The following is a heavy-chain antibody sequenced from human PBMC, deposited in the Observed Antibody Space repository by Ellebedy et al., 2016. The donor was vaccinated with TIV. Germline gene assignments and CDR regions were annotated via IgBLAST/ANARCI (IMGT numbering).Heavy chain of an antibody. Sequence: GGSLRLSCAASGFTFSSYGMHWVRQAPGKGLEWVAVISYDGSNKYYADSVKGRFTISRDNSKNPLYLQMNSLRAEDTAVYYCASGRATPSRVYAFDIWGQGTMVTVSS. D-gene: IGHD5-24*01. CDR3: ASGRATPSRVYAFDI. CDR1: GFTFSSYG. V-gene: IGHV3-30*03. J-gene: IGHJ3*02. CDR2: ISYDGSNK.